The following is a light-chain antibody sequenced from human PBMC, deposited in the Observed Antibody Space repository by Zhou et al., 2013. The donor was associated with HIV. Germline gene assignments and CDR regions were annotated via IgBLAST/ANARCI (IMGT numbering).Light chain of an antibody. Sequence: EIVLTQSPGTLSLSPGGRATLSCRASHTVSSTYLAWYQQKPGQAPRLLIFDASNRATGIPARFSGSGSGTDFTLTISRLEPEDFAVYYCLQCGGSSSWTFGQGTRVEIK. J-gene: IGKJ1*01. CDR2: DAS. CDR1: HTVSSTY. CDR3: LQCGGSSSWT. V-gene: IGKV3-20*01.